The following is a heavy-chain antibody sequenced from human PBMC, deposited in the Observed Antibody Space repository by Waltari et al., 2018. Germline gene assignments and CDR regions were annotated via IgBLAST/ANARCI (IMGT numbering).Heavy chain of an antibody. CDR1: GYSISSGFY. D-gene: IGHD6-6*01. Sequence: QVQLQESGPGLVKPSETLSLTCVVSGYSISSGFYWGWIRQPPWKGLEWIASIHHSGIPHYNPSLQSRVIISVDTSKNQFSLKLNSVTATDTAVYYCGRLEGQLVEYWGQGTLVTVSS. V-gene: IGHV4-38-2*01. CDR3: GRLEGQLVEY. CDR2: IHHSGIP. J-gene: IGHJ4*02.